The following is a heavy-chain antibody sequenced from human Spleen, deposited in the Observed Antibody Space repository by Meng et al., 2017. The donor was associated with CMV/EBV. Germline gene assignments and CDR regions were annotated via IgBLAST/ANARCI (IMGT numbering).Heavy chain of an antibody. J-gene: IGHJ1*01. V-gene: IGHV1-18*01. CDR1: GYSFTSYG. D-gene: IGHD6-13*01. Sequence: KASGYSFTSYGISWVRQAPGQGPEWMGWTSAYNGNTIYAQKFQGRVTMTTDTSRSTAYLELRSLTSDDTAVYYCARDQQLIPAEYFQHWGPGTLVTVSS. CDR3: ARDQQLIPAEYFQH. CDR2: TSAYNGNT.